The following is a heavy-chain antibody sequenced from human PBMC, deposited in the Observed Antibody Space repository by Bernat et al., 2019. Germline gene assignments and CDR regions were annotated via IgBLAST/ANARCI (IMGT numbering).Heavy chain of an antibody. J-gene: IGHJ4*02. CDR3: VRVGNSGWTFFDY. D-gene: IGHD6-19*01. CDR2: IYYSGTT. Sequence: QVQLQESGPGLVKPSETLSLTCTVSGDSIRSYYWSWIRQPPGKGLEWIGYIYYSGTTNYNPSLKSRVSISVDTSKTQFSLKLSSVTAADTAVYYCVRVGNSGWTFFDYWGQGALVTVSS. CDR1: GDSIRSYY. V-gene: IGHV4-59*01.